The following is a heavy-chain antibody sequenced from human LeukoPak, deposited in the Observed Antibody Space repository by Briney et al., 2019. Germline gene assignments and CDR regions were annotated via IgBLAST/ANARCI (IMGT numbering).Heavy chain of an antibody. CDR2: ICTSGST. V-gene: IGHV4-4*07. CDR3: AREKAGKTRRGAYYYGMDV. CDR1: GVSISSYD. D-gene: IGHD1-1*01. J-gene: IGHJ6*02. Sequence: SETLSLTCTVSGVSISSYDLSWIRQPAGKGLEGIGRICTSGSTNYNPSLKSRVTMSVDTSKNQFSLKLSSVTAADTAVYHCAREKAGKTRRGAYYYGMDVWGQGTTVTVSS.